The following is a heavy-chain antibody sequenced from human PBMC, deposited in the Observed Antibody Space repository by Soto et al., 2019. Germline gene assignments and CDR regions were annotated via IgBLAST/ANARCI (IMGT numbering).Heavy chain of an antibody. D-gene: IGHD2-2*02. CDR2: LIPLLRIP. V-gene: IGHV1-69*02. J-gene: IGHJ4*02. CDR1: GCTFTDLT. Sequence: QVLLVQSGAEVRKPESSVRVSCKASGCTFTDLTISWLRQIPGQGLEWMGRLIPLLRIPTYAQRFQGRLTITADKTTGSADMILRSPTSDDTAVYYCAREDVNQLLYRFDLWGQGTLVAVSS. CDR3: AREDVNQLLYRFDL.